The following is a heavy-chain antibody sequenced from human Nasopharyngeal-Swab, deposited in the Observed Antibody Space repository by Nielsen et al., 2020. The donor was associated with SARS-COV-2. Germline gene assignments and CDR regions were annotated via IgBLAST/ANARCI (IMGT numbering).Heavy chain of an antibody. Sequence: GESLTISCAASGFTFSDYYMSWIRHIPGKGLEWASYISGSSSHTSYADSVKGRFTISRDNAKNSLYLEMTSLRADDTAVYYCARTSYYGSGSLDYWVQGTQVTVSS. V-gene: IGHV3-11*03. D-gene: IGHD3-10*01. CDR2: ISGSSSHT. CDR3: ARTSYYGSGSLDY. CDR1: GFTFSDYY. J-gene: IGHJ4*02.